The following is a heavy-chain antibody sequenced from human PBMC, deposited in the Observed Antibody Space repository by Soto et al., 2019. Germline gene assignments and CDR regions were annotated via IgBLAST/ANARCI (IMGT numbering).Heavy chain of an antibody. J-gene: IGHJ4*01. Sequence: VQLVQSGAEVKKPGSSVKVSCKASGGTFSNYPFIWVRQAPGQGLDWMGGIIPIFGTTDYGQRFQGRVTITADESTNTAYMELSSLRSDDTAVYSSARGLYCGGGCYSNFDYWGHGTLVTVSS. CDR2: IIPIFGTT. V-gene: IGHV1-69*01. CDR3: ARGLYCGGGCYSNFDY. CDR1: GGTFSNYP. D-gene: IGHD2-21*02.